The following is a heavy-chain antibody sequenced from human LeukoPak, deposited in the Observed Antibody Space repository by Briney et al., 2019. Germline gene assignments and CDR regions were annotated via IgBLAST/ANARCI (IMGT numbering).Heavy chain of an antibody. CDR2: INHSGST. CDR3: ARGLEVGSSWYYFDY. CDR1: GGSFSGYY. V-gene: IGHV4-34*01. J-gene: IGHJ4*02. D-gene: IGHD6-13*01. Sequence: SETLSLTCAVYGGSFSGYYWSWIRQPPGKGLEWIGEINHSGSTNYNPSLKSRVTISVDTSKNQFSLKLSSVTAVDTAVYYCARGLEVGSSWYYFDYWGQGTLVTVSS.